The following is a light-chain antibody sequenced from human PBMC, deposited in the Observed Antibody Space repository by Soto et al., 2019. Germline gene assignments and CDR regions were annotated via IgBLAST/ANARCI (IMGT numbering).Light chain of an antibody. Sequence: DIQMTQSPSTLSASVGERVTITCRASQSVSNWLAWYQQKPGKAPKLLIYDVSSLKSGVPSRFSGSGSGTEFTLTISSLQSEDFAVYYCQEYIQWPPGMFGPGTTVDIK. J-gene: IGKJ1*01. CDR3: QEYIQWPPGM. CDR1: QSVSNW. V-gene: IGKV1-5*01. CDR2: DVS.